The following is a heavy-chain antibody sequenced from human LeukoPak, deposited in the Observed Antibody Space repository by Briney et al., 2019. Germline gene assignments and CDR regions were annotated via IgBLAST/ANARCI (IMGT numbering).Heavy chain of an antibody. CDR2: MNPNSGNT. Sequence: ASVKVSCKASGYTFTSYDINWVRQATGQGLEWMGRMNPNSGNTGYAQKFQGRVTMTRNTSISTAYMELSSLRSEDTAVYYCAGGLIAVAASRYWGQGTLVTVSS. CDR3: AGGLIAVAASRY. J-gene: IGHJ4*02. CDR1: GYTFTSYD. D-gene: IGHD6-19*01. V-gene: IGHV1-8*01.